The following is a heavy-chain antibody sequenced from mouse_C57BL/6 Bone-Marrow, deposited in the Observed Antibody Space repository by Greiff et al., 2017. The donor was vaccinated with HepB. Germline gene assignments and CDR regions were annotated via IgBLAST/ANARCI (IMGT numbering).Heavy chain of an antibody. CDR3: AREAGKDYFDY. CDR2: IDPSDSET. J-gene: IGHJ2*01. Sequence: QVQLQQPGAELVRPGSSVKLSCKASGYTFTSYWMHWVKQRPIQGLEWIGNIDPSDSETHYNQKFKDKATLTVDKSSSTAYMQLSGLTSEDSAVYYCAREAGKDYFDYWGQGTTLTVSS. V-gene: IGHV1-52*01. D-gene: IGHD4-1*01. CDR1: GYTFTSYW.